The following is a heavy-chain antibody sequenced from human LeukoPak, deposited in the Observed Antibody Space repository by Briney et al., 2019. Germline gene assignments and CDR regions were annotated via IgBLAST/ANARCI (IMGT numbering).Heavy chain of an antibody. Sequence: PGGSLRLSCVTSGITFSSYWVTWIRQAPGKGLEWVANINRDGSEKYYVDTVRGRFTISRDNAKNSLYLQMNSLRAEDTAVYYCARAEVYDYVWGSYRYTNFDYWGQGTLVTVSS. CDR3: ARAEVYDYVWGSYRYTNFDY. D-gene: IGHD3-16*02. V-gene: IGHV3-7*01. CDR2: INRDGSEK. J-gene: IGHJ4*02. CDR1: GITFSSYW.